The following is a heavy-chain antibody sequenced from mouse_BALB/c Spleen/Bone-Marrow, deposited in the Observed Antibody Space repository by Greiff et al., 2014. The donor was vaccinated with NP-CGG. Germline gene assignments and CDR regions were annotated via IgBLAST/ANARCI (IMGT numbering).Heavy chain of an antibody. J-gene: IGHJ4*01. Sequence: EVQLVESGGGLVQPGGSLKLSCAASGFTFSSYGMSWVRQTPDKRLEWVATISSGGSYTYYPDSVKGRFTISRDNAKNTLYLQMNSLKSEDTAMYYCARDGGVTAYDAMDYWGQGTSVTVSS. CDR2: ISSGGSYT. CDR1: GFTFSSYG. V-gene: IGHV5-6*01. CDR3: ARDGGVTAYDAMDY. D-gene: IGHD2-1*01.